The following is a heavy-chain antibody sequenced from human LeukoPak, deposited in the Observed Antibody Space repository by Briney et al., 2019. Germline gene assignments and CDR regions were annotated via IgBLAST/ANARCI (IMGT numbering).Heavy chain of an antibody. J-gene: IGHJ4*02. CDR3: ARNYGGNGIAGH. D-gene: IGHD4-23*01. CDR2: IYYSGST. Sequence: PSETLSLTCTVSGGSISSHYWSWIRQPPGKGLEWIGYIYYSGSTNYNPSLKSRVTISVDTSKNQFSLRLTSVTAADTAVYYCARNYGGNGIAGHWGPGTLVTVSS. V-gene: IGHV4-59*11. CDR1: GGSISSHY.